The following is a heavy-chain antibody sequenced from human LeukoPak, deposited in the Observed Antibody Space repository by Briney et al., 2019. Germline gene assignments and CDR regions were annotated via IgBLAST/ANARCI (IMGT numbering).Heavy chain of an antibody. CDR2: ISAYNGDT. Sequence: GASVKVSCRASGFTFTSYAISWVRQTPGQGLEWMGWISAYNGDTNYAQKLQGRITMTTDTSTTTAYMELRSLRSDDTAVYYCARDSKYYYETSRWRPPVDYWGQGTLVTVSS. J-gene: IGHJ4*02. CDR3: ARDSKYYYETSRWRPPVDY. CDR1: GFTFTSYA. D-gene: IGHD3-22*01. V-gene: IGHV1-18*01.